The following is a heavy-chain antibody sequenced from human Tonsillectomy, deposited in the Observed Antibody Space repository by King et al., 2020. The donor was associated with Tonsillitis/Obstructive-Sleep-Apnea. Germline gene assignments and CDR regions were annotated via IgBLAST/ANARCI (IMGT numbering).Heavy chain of an antibody. J-gene: IGHJ4*02. CDR2: IYYSEST. CDR3: VRHSSMDGELVDY. V-gene: IGHV4-39*01. Sequence: QLQESGPGLVKPSETLSLTCSVSGASTSSSSNYRGWIRQPPGKGLEWIGSIYYSESTYYNPSLKSRVTIFEDTSENQFSLKLTSVTAADTAVYYCVRHSSMDGELVDYWGQGILVTVSS. CDR1: GASTSSSSNY. D-gene: IGHD4-17*01.